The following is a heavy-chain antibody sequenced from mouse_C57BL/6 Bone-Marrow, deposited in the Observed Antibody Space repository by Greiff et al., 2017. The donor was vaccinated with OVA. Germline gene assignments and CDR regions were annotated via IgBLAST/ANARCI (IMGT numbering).Heavy chain of an antibody. CDR1: GFTFSSYA. D-gene: IGHD1-1*01. V-gene: IGHV5-9-1*02. Sequence: EVKVVESGEGLVKPGGSLKLSCAASGFTFSSYAMSWVRQTPEKRLEWVAYISSGGDYIYYADTVTGRFTISSDNARNTLYRQMSSLKSEDTAMYYGTRDHYYGSSYSYAMDYWGQGTSVTVSS. J-gene: IGHJ4*01. CDR3: TRDHYYGSSYSYAMDY. CDR2: ISSGGDYI.